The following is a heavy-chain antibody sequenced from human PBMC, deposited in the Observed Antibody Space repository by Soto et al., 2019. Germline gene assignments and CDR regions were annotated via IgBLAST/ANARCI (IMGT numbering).Heavy chain of an antibody. CDR3: AKEGYSSSLDY. J-gene: IGHJ4*02. CDR1: GFTFITYG. D-gene: IGHD2-15*01. V-gene: IGHV3-30*18. CDR2: ILYDGNNK. Sequence: WGSLRLSCAASGFTFITYGMHWVRQAPGKGLEWVALILYDGNNKYYPDSVKGRFTISRDNSKNTLYLQMDGLRTEDTAIYYCAKEGYSSSLDYWGQGTLVTVSS.